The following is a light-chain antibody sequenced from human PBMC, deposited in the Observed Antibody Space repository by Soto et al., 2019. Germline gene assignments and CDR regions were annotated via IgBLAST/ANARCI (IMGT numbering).Light chain of an antibody. J-gene: IGKJ1*01. CDR3: QLCYNLPRR. Sequence: DNQMNISVSAVSASEGDRVTITCRASQSISSWLAWYQQKPGKAPKLLIYAASTLQSGVPSRFSGSGSGTDFTLTIYGLQPEDFASYWCQLCYNLPRRFGPVAKVDIK. CDR2: AAS. V-gene: IGKV1-12*01. CDR1: QSISSW.